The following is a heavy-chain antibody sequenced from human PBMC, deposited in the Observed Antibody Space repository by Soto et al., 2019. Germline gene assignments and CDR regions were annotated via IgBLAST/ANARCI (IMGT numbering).Heavy chain of an antibody. CDR2: IWYDGSNK. Sequence: HPGGSLRLSCAASGFTFSSYGMHWVRQAPGKGLEWVAVIWYDGSNKYYADSVKGRFTISRDNSKNTLYLQMNSLRAEDTAVYYCARDGGSYYYYYGMDVWGQGTTVTVSS. V-gene: IGHV3-33*01. J-gene: IGHJ6*02. CDR3: ARDGGSYYYYYGMDV. CDR1: GFTFSSYG. D-gene: IGHD1-26*01.